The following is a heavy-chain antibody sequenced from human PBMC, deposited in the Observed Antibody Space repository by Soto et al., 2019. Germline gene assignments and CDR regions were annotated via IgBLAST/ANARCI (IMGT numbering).Heavy chain of an antibody. J-gene: IGHJ4*02. CDR2: INAGNGNT. D-gene: IGHD3-16*01. CDR1: GYTFTSYA. CDR3: ARDRAFYPLGFDY. Sequence: QVQLVQSGAEVKKPGASVKVSCKASGYTFTSYAMHWVRQAPGQRIEWMGWINAGNGNTKYSQKFQGRVTITRDTSASTAYMELSSLRSEDTAVYYCARDRAFYPLGFDYWGQGTLVTVSS. V-gene: IGHV1-3*01.